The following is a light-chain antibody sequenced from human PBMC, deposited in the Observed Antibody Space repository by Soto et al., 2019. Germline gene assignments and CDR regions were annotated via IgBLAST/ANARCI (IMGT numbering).Light chain of an antibody. V-gene: IGLV2-14*01. J-gene: IGLJ1*01. CDR2: DVS. CDR3: SSYTSSSTLV. CDR1: SSEVGGYNY. Sequence: PASVSGPPGQSLPISCTRISSEVGGYNYVSWYQQHPGKAPKLMIYDVSNRPSGVSNRFSGSKSGNTASLTISGLQAEDEADYYCSSYTSSSTLVFGTGTKVTVL.